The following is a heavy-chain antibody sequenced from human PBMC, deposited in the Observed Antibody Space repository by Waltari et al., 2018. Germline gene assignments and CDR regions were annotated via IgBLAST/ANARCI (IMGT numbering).Heavy chain of an antibody. D-gene: IGHD2-2*02. CDR2: INHSGST. J-gene: IGHJ6*02. Sequence: QVQLQQWGAGLLKPSETLSLTCAVYGGSFSGYYWSGLRRPPGKGPEWIGEINHSGSTNYNPSLKSRVTISVDTSKNQFSLKLSSVTAADTAVYYCARVGVVVPAAIEDYYYYGMDVWGQGTTVTVSS. CDR1: GGSFSGYY. CDR3: ARVGVVVPAAIEDYYYYGMDV. V-gene: IGHV4-34*01.